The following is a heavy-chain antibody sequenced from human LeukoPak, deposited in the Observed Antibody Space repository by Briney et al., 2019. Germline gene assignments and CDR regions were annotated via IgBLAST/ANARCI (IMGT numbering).Heavy chain of an antibody. J-gene: IGHJ4*02. CDR2: ISYDATNN. CDR3: ARDREYSGSYPGY. CDR1: GFTFSSYA. Sequence: PGGSLRLSCAAFGFTFSSYAMHWVRQAPGKGLEWVAFISYDATNNYHADSVTGRFTISRDNSKNTLYLQMNSLRAEDTAVYYCARDREYSGSYPGYWGQGTLVTVSS. D-gene: IGHD1-26*01. V-gene: IGHV3-30*19.